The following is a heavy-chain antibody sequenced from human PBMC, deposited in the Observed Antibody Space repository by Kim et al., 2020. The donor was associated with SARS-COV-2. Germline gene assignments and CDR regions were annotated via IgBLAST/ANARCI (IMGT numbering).Heavy chain of an antibody. J-gene: IGHJ4*02. CDR3: ASFLVDTAMVGYFDY. Sequence: PSLKSRVTISVDTSKNQFSLKLSSVTAADTAVYYCASFLVDTAMVGYFDYWGQGTLVTVSS. V-gene: IGHV4-31*02. D-gene: IGHD5-18*01.